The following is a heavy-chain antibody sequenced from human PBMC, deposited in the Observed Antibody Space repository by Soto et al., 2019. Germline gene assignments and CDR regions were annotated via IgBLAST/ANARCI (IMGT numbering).Heavy chain of an antibody. Sequence: GSLRLSCAASGFNLNSYEMNWVRQAPGKGLEWLSSISSGGSSIYSADSVKGRFTISRENAKNSLYLQMNSLRAEDTAVYFCARGSSGWFVMDVWGQGTTVTVSS. CDR1: GFNLNSYE. D-gene: IGHD6-19*01. V-gene: IGHV3-48*03. CDR3: ARGSSGWFVMDV. J-gene: IGHJ6*02. CDR2: ISSGGSSI.